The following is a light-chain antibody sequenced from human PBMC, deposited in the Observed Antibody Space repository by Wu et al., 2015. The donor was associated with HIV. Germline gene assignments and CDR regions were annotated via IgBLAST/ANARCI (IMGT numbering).Light chain of an antibody. CDR3: QHYGTSLLT. Sequence: EIVLTQSPGTLSLSPGERATLSCRASQSVSSRYLAWYQQKPGQAPSLLIYHASNRATGIPDRFSGGGPGTDFTLTISGLQPEDFAVYYCQHYGTSLLTFGGGTKGGDQ. V-gene: IGKV3-20*01. J-gene: IGKJ4*01. CDR1: QSVSSRY. CDR2: HAS.